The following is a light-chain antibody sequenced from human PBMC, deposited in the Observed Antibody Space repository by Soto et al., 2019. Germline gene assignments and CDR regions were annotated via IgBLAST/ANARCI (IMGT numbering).Light chain of an antibody. CDR1: SSDVGGYNF. V-gene: IGLV2-14*03. CDR3: SSYATGSTLV. J-gene: IGLJ1*01. Sequence: QSALTQPASVSGYPGQSITISCTGTSSDVGGYNFVSWYQHHAGKVPKLIICDVSYRPSGVSNRFSGSKSGNTASLTISGLQAEDEADYYCSSYATGSTLVLGAGTKVTVL. CDR2: DVS.